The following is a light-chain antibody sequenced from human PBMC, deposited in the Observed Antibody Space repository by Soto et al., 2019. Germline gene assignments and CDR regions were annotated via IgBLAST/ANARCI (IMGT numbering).Light chain of an antibody. V-gene: IGKV1-39*01. J-gene: IGKJ4*01. CDR3: QQSYSTPLT. CDR2: AAS. Sequence: DIQMTQSPSSLSASVGDRVTITCRASQSISSYLNCYQQKPGKAPKLLIYAASSLQSGVPSRFSGSGSGTHVTLTISSLQPEDFATYYCQQSYSTPLTFGGGTKVEIK. CDR1: QSISSY.